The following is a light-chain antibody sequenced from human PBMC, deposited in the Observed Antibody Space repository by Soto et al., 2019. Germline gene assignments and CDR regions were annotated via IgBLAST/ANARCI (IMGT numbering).Light chain of an antibody. CDR1: SSNIGGNS. J-gene: IGLJ1*01. V-gene: IGLV1-51*01. Sequence: QSVMTQPPSVSAAPGQKVTISCSGSSSNIGGNSVSWYQQLPGTAPKLLIYDDNKRPSGIPDRFSGSKSGTSATLGITGFQTGDEADYYCGSWDSRRSAYVFGTGTKLPVL. CDR2: DDN. CDR3: GSWDSRRSAYV.